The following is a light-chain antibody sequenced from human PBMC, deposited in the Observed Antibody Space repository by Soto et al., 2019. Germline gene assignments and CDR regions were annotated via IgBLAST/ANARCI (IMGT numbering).Light chain of an antibody. J-gene: IGKJ1*01. CDR2: DAS. V-gene: IGKV1-5*01. CDR1: QSISSW. CDR3: QQYNSYSPT. Sequence: DIQMTQSPSTLSASVGDRVTITCRASQSISSWLAWYQQKPGKAPRLLLYDASSLQGGVPSRFSGSGSGTEFTLTITSLQPDDFGTYYCQQYNSYSPTFGRGTKVEIK.